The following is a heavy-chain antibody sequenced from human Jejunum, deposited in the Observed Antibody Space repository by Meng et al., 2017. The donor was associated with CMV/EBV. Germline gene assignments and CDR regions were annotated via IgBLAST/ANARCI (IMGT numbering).Heavy chain of an antibody. CDR2: IRHDGSED. J-gene: IGHJ4*02. CDR3: TKGGFDS. V-gene: IGHV3-30*02. D-gene: IGHD2-15*01. CDR1: GFPFNIYD. Sequence: ESGGGVVQPGGSLRLSCVTSGFPFNIYDMPWVRQAPGKGLDWVTCIRHDGSEDFYVDSVKGRFTISRDNSKNTLYLQMNSLRVDDSALYYCTKGGFDSWGQGTLVTVSS.